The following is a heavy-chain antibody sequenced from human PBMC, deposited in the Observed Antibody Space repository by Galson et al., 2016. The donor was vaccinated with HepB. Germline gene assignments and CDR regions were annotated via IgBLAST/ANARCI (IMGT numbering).Heavy chain of an antibody. Sequence: CAISGDSVSSNRAAWNWIRQSPSRGLEWLGRTYYRSKWYNDYALSVKSRITIKPDTSRNQFSLQLKSVTPEDTAVYYCAEDREYGDYYAMDVWGQGTTVTVSS. V-gene: IGHV6-1*01. D-gene: IGHD4-17*01. J-gene: IGHJ6*02. CDR1: GDSVSSNRAA. CDR2: TYYRSKWYN. CDR3: AEDREYGDYYAMDV.